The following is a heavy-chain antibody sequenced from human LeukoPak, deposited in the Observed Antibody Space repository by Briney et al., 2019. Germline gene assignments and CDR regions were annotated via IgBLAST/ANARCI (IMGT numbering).Heavy chain of an antibody. J-gene: IGHJ6*02. CDR3: ARGRDCSSTSCPGGYYYYYGMDV. CDR2: IYYSGST. V-gene: IGHV4-59*01. CDR1: GGSISSYN. Sequence: SETLSLTSTVSGGSISSYNWSWIRQPPGKGLEWIGYIYYSGSTNYNPSLKSRVTISVDTSKNQFSLKLSSVTAADTAVYYCARGRDCSSTSCPGGYYYYYGMDVWGQGTTVTVSS. D-gene: IGHD2-2*01.